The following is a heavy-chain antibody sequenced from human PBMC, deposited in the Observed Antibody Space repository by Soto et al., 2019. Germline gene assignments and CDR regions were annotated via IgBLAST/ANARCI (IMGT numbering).Heavy chain of an antibody. D-gene: IGHD3-22*01. CDR1: GGSFSSFY. Sequence: PSETLSLTCSVYGGSFSSFYWSWIRQPPGKGLEWIGEIHHSGSTNYNPSLQSRVAMSVDTSKNQFSLNLSSVTAADTAVYYCARGKEKLYYYENGGYYYENWGQGTLVTVSS. J-gene: IGHJ4*02. CDR2: IHHSGST. V-gene: IGHV4-34*01. CDR3: ARGKEKLYYYENGGYYYEN.